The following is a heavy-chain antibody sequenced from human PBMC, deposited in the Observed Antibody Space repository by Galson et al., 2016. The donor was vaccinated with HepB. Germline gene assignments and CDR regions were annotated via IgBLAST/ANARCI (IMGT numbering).Heavy chain of an antibody. J-gene: IGHJ4*02. CDR3: ARGGGQWLLQEVY. Sequence: SLRLSCAASGFTFSYYTMKWVRQAPGKGLEWVSSISSSGTYTYYADSAKGRFTISRDNAKNSLYLQMNSLRAEDTALYYCARGGGQWLLQEVYWGQGTLVTV. CDR1: GFTFSYYT. D-gene: IGHD3-22*01. CDR2: ISSSGTYT. V-gene: IGHV3-21*01.